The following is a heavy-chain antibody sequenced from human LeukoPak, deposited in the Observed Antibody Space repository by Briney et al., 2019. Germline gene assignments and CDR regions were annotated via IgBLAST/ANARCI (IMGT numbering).Heavy chain of an antibody. V-gene: IGHV3-30-3*01. D-gene: IGHD6-13*01. CDR2: ISYDGSNK. J-gene: IGHJ6*02. CDR3: ARDYLDAGTLYYYYGMDV. Sequence: PGRSLRLSCAASGFTFSSYAMHWVRQAPGKGLEWVAVISYDGSNKYYADSVKGRFTISRDNSKNTLYLQMNSLRAEDTAVYYCARDYLDAGTLYYYYGMDVWGQGTTVTVSS. CDR1: GFTFSSYA.